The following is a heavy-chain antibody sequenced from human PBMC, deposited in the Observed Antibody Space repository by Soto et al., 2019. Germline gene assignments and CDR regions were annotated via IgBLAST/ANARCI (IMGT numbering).Heavy chain of an antibody. Sequence: SETLSLTCAVYGGSFSGDYWSWIRQPPGEGLEWIGEINHSGSTNYNPSLKSRVTISVDTSKNQFSLRLSSVTAADTAVYYCARARGSYSDGSGYHRPLDYWGQGTLVTVSS. CDR1: GGSFSGDY. CDR3: ARARGSYSDGSGYHRPLDY. D-gene: IGHD3-22*01. V-gene: IGHV4-34*01. CDR2: INHSGST. J-gene: IGHJ4*02.